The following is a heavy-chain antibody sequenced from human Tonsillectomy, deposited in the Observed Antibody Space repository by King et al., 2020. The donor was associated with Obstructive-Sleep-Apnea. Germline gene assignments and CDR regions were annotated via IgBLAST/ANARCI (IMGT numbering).Heavy chain of an antibody. V-gene: IGHV2-70*01. D-gene: IGHD6-13*01. CDR1: GFSLTTHAMC. Sequence: VTLKESGPALVKPTQTLTLTCTFSGFSLTTHAMCVSWIRQPPGKALEWLALIDWDDDKYSRTSLKTRLTISKDTSKNQMVLTVTNMDPVDTATYYCARIVEGSSWYALDYWGQGTLVTVSS. CDR3: ARIVEGSSWYALDY. J-gene: IGHJ4*02. CDR2: IDWDDDK.